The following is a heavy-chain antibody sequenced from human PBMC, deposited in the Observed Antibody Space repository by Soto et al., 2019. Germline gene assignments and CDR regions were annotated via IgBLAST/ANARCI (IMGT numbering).Heavy chain of an antibody. Sequence: GGSLRLSCAASGFTFSSYAMSWVRQAPGKGLEWVSAISGSGGSTYYADSVKGRFTISRDNSKNTLYLQMNSLRAEDTALYYCAKDSPPYSSVWYYFDCWGQGTLVTVSS. V-gene: IGHV3-23*01. CDR3: AKDSPPYSSVWYYFDC. J-gene: IGHJ4*02. CDR2: ISGSGGST. D-gene: IGHD6-19*01. CDR1: GFTFSSYA.